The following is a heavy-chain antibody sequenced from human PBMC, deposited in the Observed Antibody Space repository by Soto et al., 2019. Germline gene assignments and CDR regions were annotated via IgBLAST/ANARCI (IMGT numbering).Heavy chain of an antibody. CDR3: AAGADVGMHFDY. D-gene: IGHD2-8*01. V-gene: IGHV3-30-3*01. CDR1: GFTFSSYA. Sequence: GGSLRLSCAASGFTFSSYAMHWVRQAPGKGLEWVAVISYDGSNKYYADSVKGRITISRDNSKNALYLQMDSLRTEDTAVYYCAAGADVGMHFDYWREGIPVIV. CDR2: ISYDGSNK. J-gene: IGHJ4*02.